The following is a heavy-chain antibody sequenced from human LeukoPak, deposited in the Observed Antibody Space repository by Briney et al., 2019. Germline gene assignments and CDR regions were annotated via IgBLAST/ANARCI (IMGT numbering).Heavy chain of an antibody. V-gene: IGHV3-23*01. CDR2: ISGSGGST. J-gene: IGHJ4*02. D-gene: IGHD3-3*01. Sequence: GGSLRLSCTASGFTFSSYAMSLVRQAPRKGLEWASAISGSGGSTYYADSVKARFTISRDNSKNTLYLQMNSLRAEDTAVYYCAKEYYDFWSGYPHDYWGQGTLVTVSS. CDR3: AKEYYDFWSGYPHDY. CDR1: GFTFSSYA.